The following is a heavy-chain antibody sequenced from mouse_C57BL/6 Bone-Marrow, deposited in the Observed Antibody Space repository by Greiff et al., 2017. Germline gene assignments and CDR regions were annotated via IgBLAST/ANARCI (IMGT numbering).Heavy chain of an antibody. CDR3: ERYIGDY. V-gene: IGHV3-6*01. CDR1: GYSITSGYY. Sequence: VQLQQSGPGLVKPSQSLSLTCSVTGYSITSGYYWNWIRQFPGNKLEWMGYISYDGSNNYNPSLKNRISITRDTSKNQFFLKLNSVTTEDTATYYCERYIGDYWGQGTTLTVSS. J-gene: IGHJ2*01. D-gene: IGHD1-3*01. CDR2: ISYDGSN.